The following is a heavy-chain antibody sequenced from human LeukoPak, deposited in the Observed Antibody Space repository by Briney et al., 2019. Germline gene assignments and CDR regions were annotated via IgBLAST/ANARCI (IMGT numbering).Heavy chain of an antibody. V-gene: IGHV3-9*01. Sequence: GGSLRLSCAASGFSFDDYAMHWVRQAPGRGLEWVSGISWNRRSIGYADSVKGRFTISRDNAKNSLYLQMNSLRAEDTALYYCAKDFFYGSGSYYNDPGPFDYWGQGTLVTVSS. D-gene: IGHD3-10*01. CDR2: ISWNRRSI. CDR3: AKDFFYGSGSYYNDPGPFDY. J-gene: IGHJ4*02. CDR1: GFSFDDYA.